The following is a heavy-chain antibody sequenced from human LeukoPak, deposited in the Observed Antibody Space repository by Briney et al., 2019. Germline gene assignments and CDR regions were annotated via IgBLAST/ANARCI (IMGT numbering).Heavy chain of an antibody. CDR2: ISGSGGST. D-gene: IGHD2-2*02. J-gene: IGHJ3*02. CDR1: GFTFSSYG. Sequence: GGSLRLSCAASGFTFSSYGMSWVRQAPGKGLEWVSAISGSGGSTYYADSVKGRFTISRDNSKNTLYLQMNSLRAEDTAVYYCATSLGYCSRTSCYTSPGAFDIWGQGTMVTVSS. V-gene: IGHV3-23*01. CDR3: ATSLGYCSRTSCYTSPGAFDI.